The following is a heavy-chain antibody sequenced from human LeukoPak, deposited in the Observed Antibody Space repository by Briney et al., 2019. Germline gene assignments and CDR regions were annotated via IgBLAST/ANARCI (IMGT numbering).Heavy chain of an antibody. CDR3: ARERSEYCSSTSCYNLDY. J-gene: IGHJ4*02. Sequence: ASVKVSCKASGYTFTSYDINWVRQATGQGLEWMGWMNPNSGNTGYAQKFQGRVTITRNTSISTAYMELSSLRSEDTAVYYCARERSEYCSSTSCYNLDYWGQGTLVTVSS. CDR2: MNPNSGNT. D-gene: IGHD2-2*02. V-gene: IGHV1-8*03. CDR1: GYTFTSYD.